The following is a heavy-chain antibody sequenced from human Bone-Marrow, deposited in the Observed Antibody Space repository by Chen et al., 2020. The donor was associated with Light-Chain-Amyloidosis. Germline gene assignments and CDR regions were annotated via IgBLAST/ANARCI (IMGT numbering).Heavy chain of an antibody. V-gene: IGHV3-74*02. CDR2: LNEDGSVV. J-gene: IGHJ3*02. CDR1: GFTFSKYW. CDR3: ARSCGAQLVHGAFDI. Sequence: EVQLVESGGGLVQPGGSLRLSCAASGFTFSKYWMHWVRQAPGKGPVWVSRLNEDGSVVPYADSVQGRFPISRDNAKNSLYLQMNSRRAEDTAVYYCARSCGAQLVHGAFDIWGQGTMVTVSS. D-gene: IGHD6-6*01.